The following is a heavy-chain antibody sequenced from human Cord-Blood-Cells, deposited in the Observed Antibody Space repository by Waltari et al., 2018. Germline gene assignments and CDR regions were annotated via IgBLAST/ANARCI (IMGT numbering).Heavy chain of an antibody. CDR2: IYYSGST. J-gene: IGHJ6*02. D-gene: IGHD6-13*01. CDR3: ARLHIAAVIYGMDV. V-gene: IGHV4-39*01. CDR1: GGSISSSSYY. Sequence: QLQLQESGPGLVKPSETLSLTCTVSGGSISSSSYYWGWIRQPPGKGLEWIGSIYYSGSTYYNPSLKSRVTISVDTSKNQFSLTLSSVTAADTAVYYCARLHIAAVIYGMDVWGQGTTVTVSS.